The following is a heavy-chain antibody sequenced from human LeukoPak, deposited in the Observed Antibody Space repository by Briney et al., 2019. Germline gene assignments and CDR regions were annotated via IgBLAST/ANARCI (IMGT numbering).Heavy chain of an antibody. CDR3: ARLIRYGDY. CDR2: INHSGST. D-gene: IGHD1-1*01. CDR1: GGSFSGCY. J-gene: IGHJ4*02. V-gene: IGHV4-34*01. Sequence: SETLSLTCAVYGGSFSGCYWSWIRQPPGKGLEWIGEINHSGSTNYNPSLKSRVTISVDTSKNQFSLKLSSVTAADTAVYYCARLIRYGDYWGQGTLVTVSS.